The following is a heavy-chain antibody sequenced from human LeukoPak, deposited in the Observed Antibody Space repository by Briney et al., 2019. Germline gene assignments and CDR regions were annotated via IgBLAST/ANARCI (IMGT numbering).Heavy chain of an antibody. J-gene: IGHJ2*01. D-gene: IGHD6-19*01. CDR2: IWYDGSNK. Sequence: PGRSLRLSCAASGFTFSNYGMHWVRQAPGKGLEWVAVIWYDGSNKYYADSVKGRFTISRDNAKNSLYLQMNSLRAEDTAVYYCARGGSGFERYFDLWGRGTLVTVSS. V-gene: IGHV3-33*01. CDR3: ARGGSGFERYFDL. CDR1: GFTFSNYG.